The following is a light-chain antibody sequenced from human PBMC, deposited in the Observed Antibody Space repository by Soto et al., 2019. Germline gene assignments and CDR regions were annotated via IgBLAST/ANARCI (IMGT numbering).Light chain of an antibody. J-gene: IGKJ4*01. CDR1: QSVRIN. V-gene: IGKV3-15*01. Sequence: IVMTQSPATLSVSPGERATLSCRASQSVRINLAWYQQKPGQAPRLLIYGASSRATGIPARFSGSGSGTDFTLTISSLQSEDFAVYYCQQYNNWPPELTFGGGTKVEIK. CDR3: QQYNNWPPELT. CDR2: GAS.